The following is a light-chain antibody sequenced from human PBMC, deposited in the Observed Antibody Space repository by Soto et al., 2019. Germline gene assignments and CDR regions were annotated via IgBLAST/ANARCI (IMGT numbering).Light chain of an antibody. V-gene: IGKV1-5*01. CDR1: QKIRNL. CDR2: DAS. J-gene: IGKJ5*01. CDR3: QQYYTYAT. Sequence: DIQLTQSPSTLSATVGDGVSITCRASQKIRNLLAWYQQKPGRAPKPLIFDASTLRTGVPSRFSGSGSGSEFNFTITGLQPDDFATYFCQQYYTYATFGHGTRLEIK.